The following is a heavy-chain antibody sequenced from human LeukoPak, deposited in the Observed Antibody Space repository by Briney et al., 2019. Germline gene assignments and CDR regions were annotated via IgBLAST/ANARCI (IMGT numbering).Heavy chain of an antibody. Sequence: GGSLRLSCAASGFMFSSYGMHWLRQAPGKGLEGVAFIRYDGSNQYYADSVKGRFTISSDNSKNTMYLQMSCLIAEDTAGYYCAKVYYYNSSGSGNEAFDIWGQGKMVTVSS. V-gene: IGHV3-30*02. J-gene: IGHJ3*02. CDR3: AKVYYYNSSGSGNEAFDI. CDR2: IRYDGSNQ. CDR1: GFMFSSYG. D-gene: IGHD3-22*01.